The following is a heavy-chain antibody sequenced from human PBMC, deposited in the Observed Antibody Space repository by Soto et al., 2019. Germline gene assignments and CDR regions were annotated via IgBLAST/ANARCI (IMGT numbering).Heavy chain of an antibody. V-gene: IGHV3-21*01. D-gene: IGHD3-3*01. CDR3: ARDRTVLRFLEWLPSLGY. Sequence: GGSLRLSCAASGFTFSSYSMNWVRQAPGKGLEWVSSISSSSSYIYYADSVKGRFTISRDNAKNSLYLQMNSLRAEDTALYYCARDRTVLRFLEWLPSLGYWGQGTLVTVSS. CDR2: ISSSSSYI. J-gene: IGHJ4*02. CDR1: GFTFSSYS.